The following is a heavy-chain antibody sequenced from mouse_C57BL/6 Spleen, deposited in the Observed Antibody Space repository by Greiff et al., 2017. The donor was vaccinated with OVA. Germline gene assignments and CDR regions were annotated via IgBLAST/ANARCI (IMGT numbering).Heavy chain of an antibody. J-gene: IGHJ2*01. CDR2: ISSGGSYT. CDR3: ARRGGITTVEGVFDY. Sequence: EVMLVESGGDLVKPGGSLKLSCAASGFTFSSYGMSWVRQTPDKRLEWVATISSGGSYTYYPDSVKGRFTISRDNAKNTLYLQMSSLKSEDTAMYDCARRGGITTVEGVFDYWGQGTTLTVSS. V-gene: IGHV5-6*02. D-gene: IGHD1-1*01. CDR1: GFTFSSYG.